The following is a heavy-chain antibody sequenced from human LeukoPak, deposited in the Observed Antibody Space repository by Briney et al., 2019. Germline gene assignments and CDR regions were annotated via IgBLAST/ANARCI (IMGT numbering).Heavy chain of an antibody. CDR3: AKGGGSRSYYSYYYYMDV. CDR2: ISGSGGST. Sequence: GGSLRLSCAASGFTFSMYAMSWVRQAPGKGLEWVSGISGSGGSTYYADSVKGRFTISRDSSKNTLYLQMKSLGAEDAVLYYCAKGGGSRSYYSYYYYMDVWGKGTTVTVSS. V-gene: IGHV3-23*01. J-gene: IGHJ6*03. D-gene: IGHD3-10*01. CDR1: GFTFSMYA.